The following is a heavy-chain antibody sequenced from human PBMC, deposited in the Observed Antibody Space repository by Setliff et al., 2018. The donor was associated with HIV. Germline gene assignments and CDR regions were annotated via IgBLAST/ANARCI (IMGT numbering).Heavy chain of an antibody. V-gene: IGHV4-4*02. J-gene: IGHJ5*02. CDR2: IDASGNT. Sequence: NPSETLSLTCAVSGASINSPNWWTWVRQSPGKGLEWIGEIDASGNTNYNPSLQSRLTISVDKSGNQFFLKMNSITAADTAVYYCASQPLQIGRATAWGQGTLVTVSS. CDR1: GASINSPNW. D-gene: IGHD5-12*01. CDR3: ASQPLQIGRATA.